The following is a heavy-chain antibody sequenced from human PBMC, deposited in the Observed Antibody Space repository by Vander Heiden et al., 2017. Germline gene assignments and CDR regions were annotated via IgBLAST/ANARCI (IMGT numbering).Heavy chain of an antibody. CDR3: AREDGYGGRWAFDI. CDR1: VRSISSYY. Sequence: QVQLQESGPGLVKPSETLSLTCTVSVRSISSYYWSWIRQPAGKGLEWIGRIYTSGSTNYNPSLKSRVTMSVDTSKNQFSLKLSSVTAADTAVYYCAREDGYGGRWAFDIWGQGTMVTVSS. J-gene: IGHJ3*02. CDR2: IYTSGST. D-gene: IGHD4-17*01. V-gene: IGHV4-4*07.